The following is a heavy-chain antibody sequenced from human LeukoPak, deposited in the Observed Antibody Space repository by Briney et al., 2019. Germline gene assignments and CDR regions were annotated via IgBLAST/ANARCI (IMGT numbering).Heavy chain of an antibody. CDR3: ARQGGGPYSGSPLDY. CDR1: GYTFSTYA. D-gene: IGHD1-26*01. V-gene: IGHV1-3*01. CDR2: INAGNANT. J-gene: IGHJ4*02. Sequence: GASVKVSCKASGYTFSTYAIHWVRQAPGQRPEWMGWINAGNANTKYLEKFQGRITITRDTSASTGCMELSSLKSEDTAVYYCARQGGGPYSGSPLDYWGQGTLVTVSS.